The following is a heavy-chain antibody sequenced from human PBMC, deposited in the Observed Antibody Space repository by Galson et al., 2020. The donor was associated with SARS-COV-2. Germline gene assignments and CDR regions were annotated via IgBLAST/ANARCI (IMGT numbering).Heavy chain of an antibody. D-gene: IGHD3-3*01. CDR3: AGALDI. Sequence: GRSLRLSCAASGFAFSNYWTHWVRQTPGKGLEWVSRIKSDDSIITYADSVKGRFTTSRDNAKNTLYLQMNSLRSEDTALYYCAGALDIWGQGTLVTVSS. V-gene: IGHV3-74*01. CDR2: IKSDDSII. CDR1: GFAFSNYW. J-gene: IGHJ4*02.